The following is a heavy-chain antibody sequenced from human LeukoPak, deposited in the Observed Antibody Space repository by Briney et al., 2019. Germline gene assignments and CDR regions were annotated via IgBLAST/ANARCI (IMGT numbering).Heavy chain of an antibody. V-gene: IGHV1-69*04. CDR3: ARSPRLPYNWFDP. Sequence: SVKVSCKASGGTFSSYAISWVRQAPGQGLEWMGRIIPILGIANYAQKFQGRVTITADKSTSTAYMELSSLRSEDTAVYYCARSPRLPYNWFDPWGQGTLVTVSS. D-gene: IGHD4-11*01. J-gene: IGHJ5*02. CDR1: GGTFSSYA. CDR2: IIPILGIA.